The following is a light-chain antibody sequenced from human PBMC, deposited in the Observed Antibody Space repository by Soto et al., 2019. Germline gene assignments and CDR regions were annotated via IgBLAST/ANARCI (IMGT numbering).Light chain of an antibody. V-gene: IGKV1-8*01. CDR1: QDIGSV. J-gene: IGKJ1*01. Sequence: AIRRTQSPSSLSAPTGDRVTIACRASQDIGSVLAWYQQKAGKAPKLLIYVASALQTGVPSRFSGSGSGTDFTLTISRLQSEDSATYYCQQYYSYPRTFGQGTKVDIK. CDR2: VAS. CDR3: QQYYSYPRT.